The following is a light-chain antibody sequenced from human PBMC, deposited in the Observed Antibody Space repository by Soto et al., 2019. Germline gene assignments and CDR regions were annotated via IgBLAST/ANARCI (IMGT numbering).Light chain of an antibody. CDR1: QSISDW. CDR2: KAS. V-gene: IGKV1-5*03. J-gene: IGKJ2*01. Sequence: DIQMTQSPSTLSASVGDRVSITCRASQSISDWLAWYQQKPGKAPKLLIYKASRLQSGVPSRFSGSGSGTEFTLTISSLQPDDFSTYYCQHYNNYPYTFGQGSKLEIK. CDR3: QHYNNYPYT.